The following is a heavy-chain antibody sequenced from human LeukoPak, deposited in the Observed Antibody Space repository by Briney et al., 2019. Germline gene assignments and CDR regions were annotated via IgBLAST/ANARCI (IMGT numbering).Heavy chain of an antibody. Sequence: SETLSLTCTVSDGSISSYYWSWIRQPPGKGLEWIGYIYYSGSTNYNPSLKSRVTISVDTSKNQFSLKLSSVTAADTAVYYCARVSSRIAVAGQYWYFDLWGRGTLVTVSS. CDR2: IYYSGST. D-gene: IGHD6-19*01. J-gene: IGHJ2*01. CDR3: ARVSSRIAVAGQYWYFDL. V-gene: IGHV4-59*01. CDR1: DGSISSYY.